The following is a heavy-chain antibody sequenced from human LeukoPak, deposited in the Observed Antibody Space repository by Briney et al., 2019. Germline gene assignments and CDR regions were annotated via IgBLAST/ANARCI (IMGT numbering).Heavy chain of an antibody. V-gene: IGHV4-30-2*01. J-gene: IGHJ5*02. CDR2: MYHGGST. D-gene: IGHD4-17*01. CDR1: GGSISSGGFS. Sequence: PSQTLSLTCAVSGGSISSGGFSWSWIRQPPGKGLEWIGYMYHGGSTYYNPSLESRVTISVDGSKNQFSLKLSSVTAADTAVYYCASTNDFGDYVGAWGQGTLVTVSS. CDR3: ASTNDFGDYVGA.